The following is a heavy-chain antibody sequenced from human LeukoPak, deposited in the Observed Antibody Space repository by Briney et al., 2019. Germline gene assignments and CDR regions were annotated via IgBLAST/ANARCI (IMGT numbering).Heavy chain of an antibody. Sequence: PGGSLRLSCAASGFTFSSYWMSWVRQAPGKGLEWVANIKQDGSEKYYVDSVKGRFTISRDNAKNSLYLQMNSLRAEDTAVYYCARVRSEAVAGTYPSPMDVWGQGTTVTVSS. V-gene: IGHV3-7*04. CDR2: IKQDGSEK. CDR3: ARVRSEAVAGTYPSPMDV. CDR1: GFTFSSYW. D-gene: IGHD6-19*01. J-gene: IGHJ6*02.